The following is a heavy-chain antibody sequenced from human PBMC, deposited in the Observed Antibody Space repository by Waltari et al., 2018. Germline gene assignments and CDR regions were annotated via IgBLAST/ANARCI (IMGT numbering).Heavy chain of an antibody. CDR3: ARDRGASGYDFDY. CDR2: IYSGVGMT. D-gene: IGHD5-12*01. CDR1: GFNVFSNY. Sequence: EVQLVESGGGLIQPGGSLRLSCAASGFNVFSNYMSWVRQAPGKGLWWVSVIYSGVGMTSYADSVKVRFTISRDDSRNIVYLQMNSLRADDTSVYYCARDRGASGYDFDYWGQGVLVTVSS. J-gene: IGHJ4*02. V-gene: IGHV3-53*01.